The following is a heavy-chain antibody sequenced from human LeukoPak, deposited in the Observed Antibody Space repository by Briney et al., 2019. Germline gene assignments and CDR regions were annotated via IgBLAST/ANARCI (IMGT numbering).Heavy chain of an antibody. CDR1: GFTFSTYA. V-gene: IGHV3-23*01. Sequence: QPGGSLRLSCAASGFTFSTYAMSWVRQAPGKWLEWVSAISRISASTYYTDSVKGRFTISRDNSKNTRYLQMNSLRAEDTAVYYCAKGSLAVAGIQFDYWGQGTLVTVSS. J-gene: IGHJ4*02. D-gene: IGHD6-19*01. CDR3: AKGSLAVAGIQFDY. CDR2: ISRISAST.